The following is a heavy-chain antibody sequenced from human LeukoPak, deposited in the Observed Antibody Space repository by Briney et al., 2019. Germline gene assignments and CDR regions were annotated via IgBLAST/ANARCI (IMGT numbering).Heavy chain of an antibody. J-gene: IGHJ6*03. CDR1: GYTFTGYY. Sequence: ASVKVSCKASGYTFTGYYIHWVRQAPGQGLEWMGWIDPNSGGTNYAQKFQGRVTMTRDTSISTAYMELSRLRSDDTAVYYCARDSYYGSGSSYYYYMDVWGKGTTVTISS. D-gene: IGHD3-10*01. CDR2: IDPNSGGT. V-gene: IGHV1-2*02. CDR3: ARDSYYGSGSSYYYYMDV.